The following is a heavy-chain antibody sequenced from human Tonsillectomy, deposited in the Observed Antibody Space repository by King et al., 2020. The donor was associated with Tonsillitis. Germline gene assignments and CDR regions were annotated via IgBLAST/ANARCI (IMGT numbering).Heavy chain of an antibody. V-gene: IGHV3-33*01. J-gene: IGHJ4*02. D-gene: IGHD2-2*01. CDR1: GFTFSSYG. CDR3: AIPLDCSSTSCYDY. CDR2: IWYDGSNK. Sequence: VQLVESGGGVVQPGRSLRLSCAASGFTFSSYGMHWVRQAPGKGLEWVAVIWYDGSNKYYADSVKGRFTISRDNSKNTLYLQMNSLRAEDTAVYYCAIPLDCSSTSCYDYWGQGTLVTVSS.